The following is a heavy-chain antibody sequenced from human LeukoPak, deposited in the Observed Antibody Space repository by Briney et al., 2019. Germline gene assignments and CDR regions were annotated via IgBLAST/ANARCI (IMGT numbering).Heavy chain of an antibody. CDR3: AKYQSPYYYGSGSYPKVIDY. J-gene: IGHJ4*02. D-gene: IGHD3-10*01. V-gene: IGHV1-46*01. CDR2: INPSGGST. CDR1: GYTFTSYY. Sequence: ASVKVSCKASGYTFTSYYMHWVRQAPGQGLEWMGIINPSGGSTSYAQKFQGRVTMTRDMSTSTVYMELSSLRSEDTAVYYCAKYQSPYYYGSGSYPKVIDYWGQGTLVTVSS.